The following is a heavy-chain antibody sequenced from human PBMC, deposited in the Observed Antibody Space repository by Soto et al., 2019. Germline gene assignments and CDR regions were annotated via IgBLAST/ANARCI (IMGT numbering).Heavy chain of an antibody. CDR2: IIKDGSEK. CDR3: TRDWEGLGN. D-gene: IGHD1-26*01. CDR1: GFTFSNYW. Sequence: PGGSLRLSCAASGFTFSNYWMTWVRQAPGKGLEWVANIIKDGSEKTYVDSVKVRFTISRDNAKSSLFMEMNSLRVEDAAVYYCTRDWEGLGNWGQGTLVTVSS. J-gene: IGHJ4*02. V-gene: IGHV3-7*03.